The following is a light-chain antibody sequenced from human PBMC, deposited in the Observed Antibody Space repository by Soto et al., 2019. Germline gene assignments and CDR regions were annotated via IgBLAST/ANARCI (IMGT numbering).Light chain of an antibody. CDR1: SSSIGAGYD. V-gene: IGLV1-40*01. CDR2: GIN. CDR3: QSYDSSLSGSEV. Sequence: QSVLTQPPSVSGAPGQRVTISCTGSSSSIGAGYDVHWYQQLPGTAPKLLIYGINDRPSGVPDRFSGSKSGTSASLAITGLQAEDEADYYCQSYDSSLSGSEVFGTGTKLTVL. J-gene: IGLJ1*01.